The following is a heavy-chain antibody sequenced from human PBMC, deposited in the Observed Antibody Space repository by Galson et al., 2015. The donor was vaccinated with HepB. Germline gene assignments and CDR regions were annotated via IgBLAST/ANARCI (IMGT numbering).Heavy chain of an antibody. V-gene: IGHV3-23*01. D-gene: IGHD3-22*01. CDR1: GFTFSSYA. CDR2: ISGSGGST. J-gene: IGHJ4*02. CDR3: AKRIMYWWDSSGFGAEFDY. Sequence: SLRLSCAASGFTFSSYAMSWVRQAPGKRLEWVSAISGSGGSTYYADSVKGRFTISRDNSKNTLYLQMNSLRAEDTAVYYCAKRIMYWWDSSGFGAEFDYWGQGTLVTVSS.